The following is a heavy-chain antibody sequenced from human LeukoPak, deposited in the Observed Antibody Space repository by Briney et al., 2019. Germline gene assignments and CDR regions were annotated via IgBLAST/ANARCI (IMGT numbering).Heavy chain of an antibody. CDR3: ARTSGPPPTMVVGPDAFDI. CDR2: ISYDGSNK. Sequence: GGSLRLSCAASGFTFRSYAMHWVRQAPGKGLEWVAVISYDGSNKYYADSVKGRFTISRDNSKNTLYLQTDSLRAEDTAVYYCARTSGPPPTMVVGPDAFDIWGQGTMVTVSS. CDR1: GFTFRSYA. D-gene: IGHD3-10*01. J-gene: IGHJ3*02. V-gene: IGHV3-30*04.